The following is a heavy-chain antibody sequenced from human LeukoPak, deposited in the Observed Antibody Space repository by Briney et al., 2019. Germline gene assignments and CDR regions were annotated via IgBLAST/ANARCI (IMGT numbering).Heavy chain of an antibody. CDR3: ARLGHYDYVWGSYPRIFDI. J-gene: IGHJ3*02. D-gene: IGHD3-16*02. Sequence: SETLSLTCTVSGGSISSYYWGWIRQPPGKGLEWIGYIYYSGSTNYNPSLKSRVTISVDTSKNQFSLKLSSVTAADTAVYYCARLGHYDYVWGSYPRIFDIWGQGTMVTVSS. V-gene: IGHV4-59*01. CDR1: GGSISSYY. CDR2: IYYSGST.